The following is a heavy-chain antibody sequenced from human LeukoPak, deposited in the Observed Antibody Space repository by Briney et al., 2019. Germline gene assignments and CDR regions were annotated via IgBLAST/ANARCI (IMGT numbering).Heavy chain of an antibody. V-gene: IGHV3-23*01. CDR1: GFTVSSNY. CDR2: ISGSGGST. Sequence: GGSLRLSCAASGFTVSSNYMSWVRQAPGKGLEWVSAISGSGGSTYYADSVKGRFTISRDNSKNTLYLQMNSLRAEDTAVYYCAKAVAAAYQNLVDYWGQGTLVTVSS. J-gene: IGHJ4*02. D-gene: IGHD2-2*01. CDR3: AKAVAAAYQNLVDY.